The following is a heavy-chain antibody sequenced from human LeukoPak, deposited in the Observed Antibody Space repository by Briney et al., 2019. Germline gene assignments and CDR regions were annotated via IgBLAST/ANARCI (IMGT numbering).Heavy chain of an antibody. D-gene: IGHD2-8*01. CDR3: AGGAYCTNGVCSAAAFDI. CDR2: IIPILGIA. CDR1: GGTFSSYA. V-gene: IGHV1-69*04. Sequence: ASVKVSCKASGGTFSSYAISWVRQAPGQGLEWMGRIIPILGIANYAQKFQGRVTITADKSTNTAYMELSSLRSEDTAVYYCAGGAYCTNGVCSAAAFDIWGQGTMVTVSS. J-gene: IGHJ3*02.